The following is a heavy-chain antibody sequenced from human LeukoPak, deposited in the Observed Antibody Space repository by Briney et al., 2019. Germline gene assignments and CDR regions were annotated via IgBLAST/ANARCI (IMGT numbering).Heavy chain of an antibody. CDR3: ARPRVRPTTDWFDT. CDR2: IDHTGST. CDR1: GASFTEYY. V-gene: IGHV4-34*01. J-gene: IGHJ5*02. D-gene: IGHD4-11*01. Sequence: SETLSLTCAVYGASFTEYYWSWLRQPPGKGLEWIGVIDHTGSTNYNPSLKTRVTISVDTSNKPFSLRLNSVTAANTAVYYCARPRVRPTTDWFDTWGQGTLVTVSS.